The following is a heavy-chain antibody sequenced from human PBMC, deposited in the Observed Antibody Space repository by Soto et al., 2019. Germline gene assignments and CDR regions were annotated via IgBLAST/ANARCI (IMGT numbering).Heavy chain of an antibody. V-gene: IGHV4-59*08. Sequence: QVQLQESGPGLVKPSETLSLTSTVSGGSISSYYWSWIRQPPGKGLEWIGYIYYSGSTNYNPSLKSRVTISVDTSKNQFSLKLSSVTAADTAVYYCARQDYGDYVVDYWGQGTLVTVSS. CDR3: ARQDYGDYVVDY. J-gene: IGHJ4*02. CDR1: GGSISSYY. D-gene: IGHD4-17*01. CDR2: IYYSGST.